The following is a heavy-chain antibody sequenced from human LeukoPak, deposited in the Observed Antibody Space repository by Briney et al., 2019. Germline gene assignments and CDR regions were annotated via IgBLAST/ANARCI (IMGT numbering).Heavy chain of an antibody. D-gene: IGHD3-22*01. CDR3: ARAPPSYYYDSSGYYGAFDI. V-gene: IGHV1-69*05. CDR1: GGTFSSYA. CDR2: IIPIFGTA. J-gene: IGHJ3*02. Sequence: SVKVSCKASGGTFSSYAISWVRQAPGQGLEWVGGIIPIFGTANYAQKLQGRVTMTTDTSTSTAYMELRSLRSDDTAVYYCARAPPSYYYDSSGYYGAFDIWGQGTMVTVSS.